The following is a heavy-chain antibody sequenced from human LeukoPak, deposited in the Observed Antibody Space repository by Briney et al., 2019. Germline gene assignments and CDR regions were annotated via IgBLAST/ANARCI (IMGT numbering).Heavy chain of an antibody. V-gene: IGHV1-18*01. Sequence: ASVKVSCKASGYMFASYGISWARQAPGQGLEWMGWTGVYNDNTNLAPKFQGRVTMTTDISTSTAVMELRSLRSDDTAVYYCARDLFEYTHGLPFEYWGQGTLVTVSS. CDR1: GYMFASYG. CDR2: TGVYNDNT. J-gene: IGHJ4*02. CDR3: ARDLFEYTHGLPFEY. D-gene: IGHD5-18*01.